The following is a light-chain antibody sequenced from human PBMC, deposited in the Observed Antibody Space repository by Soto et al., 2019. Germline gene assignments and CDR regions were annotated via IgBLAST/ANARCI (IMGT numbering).Light chain of an antibody. CDR1: QGIGDT. CDR3: QQHINWPLT. J-gene: IGKJ4*01. V-gene: IGKV3-15*01. Sequence: EVVMRQSPATLSVSPGAGATLSCRASQGIGDTLAWYEHKHGQTPRILIYDTSTRATGVPTRFSGSGSGADLTITISSLEPEDFELYYCQQHINWPLTFGGGTKVDIK. CDR2: DTS.